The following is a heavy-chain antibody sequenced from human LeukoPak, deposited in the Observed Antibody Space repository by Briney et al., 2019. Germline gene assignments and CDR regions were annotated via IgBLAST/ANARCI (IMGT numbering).Heavy chain of an antibody. CDR2: ISGSGGST. Sequence: PGGSLRLSCAASGFTVSSNYMSWVRQAPGKGLEWVSAISGSGGSTYYADSVKGRFTISRDNSKNTLYLQMNSLRAEDTAVYYCAKAGKGIAAAGTWFDPWGQGTLVTVSS. J-gene: IGHJ5*02. CDR3: AKAGKGIAAAGTWFDP. D-gene: IGHD6-13*01. V-gene: IGHV3-23*01. CDR1: GFTVSSNY.